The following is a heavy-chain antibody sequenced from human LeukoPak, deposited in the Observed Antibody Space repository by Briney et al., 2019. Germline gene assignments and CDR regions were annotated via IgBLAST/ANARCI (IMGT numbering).Heavy chain of an antibody. CDR3: ARATGIAAAGHFDY. J-gene: IGHJ4*02. D-gene: IGHD6-13*01. V-gene: IGHV1-18*01. CDR2: ISAYNGNT. CDR1: GYTFTSYG. Sequence: ASVNVSCKASGYTFTSYGISWVRQAPGQGLEWMGWISAYNGNTNYAQKLQGRVTMTTDTSTSTAYMELRSLRSDDTAVYYCARATGIAAAGHFDYWGQGTLVTVSS.